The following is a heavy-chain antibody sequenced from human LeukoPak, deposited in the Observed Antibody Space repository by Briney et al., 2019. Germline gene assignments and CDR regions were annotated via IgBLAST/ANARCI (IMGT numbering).Heavy chain of an antibody. D-gene: IGHD3-16*02. Sequence: GGSLRLSCAASGFTFDDYAMHWVRQAPRKGLEWVSGISWNSGSIGYADSVKGRFTISRDNAKNSLYLQMNSLRAEDTALYYCAKDMITFGGVIVFPLDYWGQGTLVTVSS. CDR3: AKDMITFGGVIVFPLDY. CDR2: ISWNSGSI. J-gene: IGHJ4*02. V-gene: IGHV3-9*01. CDR1: GFTFDDYA.